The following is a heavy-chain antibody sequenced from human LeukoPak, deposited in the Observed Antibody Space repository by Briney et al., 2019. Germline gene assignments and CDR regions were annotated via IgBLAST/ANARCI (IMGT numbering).Heavy chain of an antibody. CDR3: ASQLLRDYYYYYMDV. CDR2: ISSSSSYI. D-gene: IGHD2-2*01. J-gene: IGHJ6*03. Sequence: PGGSLRLSCSASGFTFSSYSMNWVRQAPGKGLEWVSSISSSSSYIYYADSVKGRFTISRDNAKNSLYLQMNSLRAEDTAVYYCASQLLRDYYYYYMDVWGKGTTVTVSS. V-gene: IGHV3-21*01. CDR1: GFTFSSYS.